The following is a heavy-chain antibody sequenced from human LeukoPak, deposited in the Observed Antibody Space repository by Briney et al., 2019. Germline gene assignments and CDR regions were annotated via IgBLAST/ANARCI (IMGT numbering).Heavy chain of an antibody. CDR1: GGSISSYY. D-gene: IGHD3-10*01. Sequence: SETLSLTCTVSGGSISSYYWSWIRQPPGKGLEWIGYNYYSGSTNYNPSLKSRVTISVDTSKNQFSLKLSSVTAADTAVYYCARAGSGIYSWDAFDIWGQGTMVTVSS. CDR2: NYYSGST. V-gene: IGHV4-59*01. J-gene: IGHJ3*02. CDR3: ARAGSGIYSWDAFDI.